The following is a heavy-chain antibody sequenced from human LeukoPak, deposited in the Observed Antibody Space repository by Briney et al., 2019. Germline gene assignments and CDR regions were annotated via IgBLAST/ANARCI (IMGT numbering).Heavy chain of an antibody. D-gene: IGHD2-21*02. Sequence: PGGFLRLSCAASGFTFSSYAMSWVRQAPGKGLEWVSAISGSGGSTYYADSVTGRFTISRDNSKDTLFLQMHSLRPGDTAVYYCVREDTPATANYWGQGTLVTISS. CDR1: GFTFSSYA. CDR2: ISGSGGST. V-gene: IGHV3-23*01. CDR3: VREDTPATANY. J-gene: IGHJ4*02.